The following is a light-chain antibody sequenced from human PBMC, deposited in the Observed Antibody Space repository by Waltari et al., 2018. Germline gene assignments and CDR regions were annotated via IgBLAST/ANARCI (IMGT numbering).Light chain of an antibody. Sequence: QSVLTQQPSVSGTPGQRVTISCSGTTSNIGSNSVYWYQQLPGTAPKLLIYRNYQRPSGVPTRFSGSRSGTSASLDISGLQSEDEADYYCATWDDTLSGPRVFGGGTRLTVL. CDR1: TSNIGSNS. V-gene: IGLV1-47*01. CDR2: RNY. CDR3: ATWDDTLSGPRV. J-gene: IGLJ3*02.